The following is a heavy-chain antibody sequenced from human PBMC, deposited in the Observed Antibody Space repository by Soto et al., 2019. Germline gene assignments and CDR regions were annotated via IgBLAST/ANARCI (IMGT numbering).Heavy chain of an antibody. J-gene: IGHJ4*02. Sequence: GSGPTLVNPTQTLTLTCTFSGFSLSTSGMCVSWIRQPPGKALEWLALIDWDDDKYYSTSLKTRLTISKDTSKNQVVLTMTNMDPVDTATYYCARGFMRYYYDSSGYFDFDYWGQGTLVTVSS. CDR3: ARGFMRYYYDSSGYFDFDY. CDR2: IDWDDDK. D-gene: IGHD3-22*01. V-gene: IGHV2-70*01. CDR1: GFSLSTSGMC.